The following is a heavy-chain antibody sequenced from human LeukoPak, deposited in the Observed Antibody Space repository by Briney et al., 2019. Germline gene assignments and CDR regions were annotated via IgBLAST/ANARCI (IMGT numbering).Heavy chain of an antibody. CDR1: GYTFTSYG. V-gene: IGHV1-18*01. D-gene: IGHD3-16*02. CDR3: ARVLNDYVWGSYRQDFDY. CDR2: ISAYNGNT. J-gene: IGHJ4*02. Sequence: ASVKVSCKASGYTFTSYGISWVRQAPGQGLEWMGWISAYNGNTNYAQKLQGRVTMTTDTSTSTAYMELTSLRSDDTAVYYCARVLNDYVWGSYRQDFDYWGQGTLVTVSS.